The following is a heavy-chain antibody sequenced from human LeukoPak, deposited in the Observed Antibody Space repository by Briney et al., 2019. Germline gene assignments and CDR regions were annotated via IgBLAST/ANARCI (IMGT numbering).Heavy chain of an antibody. V-gene: IGHV1-8*01. CDR3: ARGRGYCSSTSCYGAYYYGMDV. D-gene: IGHD2-2*01. Sequence: ASVKVSCKASGYTFTSYDINWVRQATGQGLEWMGWMNPNSGNTGYAQKFRGRVTMTRNTSISTAYMELSSLRSEDTAVYYCARGRGYCSSTSCYGAYYYGMDVWGQGTTVTVSS. CDR1: GYTFTSYD. J-gene: IGHJ6*02. CDR2: MNPNSGNT.